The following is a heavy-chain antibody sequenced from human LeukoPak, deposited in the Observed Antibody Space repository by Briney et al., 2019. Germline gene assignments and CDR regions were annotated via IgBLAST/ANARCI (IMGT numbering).Heavy chain of an antibody. CDR2: ISSSSSYI. V-gene: IGHV3-21*04. J-gene: IGHJ6*02. Sequence: PGGSLRLSCAASGFTFSSYSMNWVRQAPGKGLEWVSSISSSSSYIYYADSVKGRFTISRDNAKNSLYLQMSSLRAEDTARYYCARAPPYYYDSRGYHYERGNYYYGMDVWGQGTTVTVSS. CDR1: GFTFSSYS. CDR3: ARAPPYYYDSRGYHYERGNYYYGMDV. D-gene: IGHD3-22*01.